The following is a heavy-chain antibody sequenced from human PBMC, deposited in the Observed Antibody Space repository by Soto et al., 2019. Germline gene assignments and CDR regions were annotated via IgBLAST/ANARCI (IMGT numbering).Heavy chain of an antibody. J-gene: IGHJ4*02. D-gene: IGHD2-15*01. CDR2: IWYHGVDK. CDR1: GFTFSRQD. CDR3: ATVLLGFCTGGNCPLDS. V-gene: IGHV3-33*01. Sequence: QVQVVESGGGVGQPERSLRLSCAASGFTFSRQDMHWVRQAPGRGLEWVAVIWYHGVDKYYADSVKGRFTISRDNSKNTVYLQMNSLRGDDTAVYYWATVLLGFCTGGNCPLDSWGQGSLVTVSS.